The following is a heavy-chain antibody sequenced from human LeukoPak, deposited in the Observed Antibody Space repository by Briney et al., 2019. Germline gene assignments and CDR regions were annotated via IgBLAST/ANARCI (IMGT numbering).Heavy chain of an antibody. D-gene: IGHD3-22*01. V-gene: IGHV4-39*07. CDR3: ARVLRTYYYDSSGYYNNWFDP. CDR1: GGSISSSSYY. J-gene: IGHJ5*02. Sequence: SETLSLTCTVSGGSISSSSYYWGWIRQPPGKGLEWIGSIYYSGSTYYNPSLKSRVTISVDTSKNQFSLKLSSVTAADTAVYYCARVLRTYYYDSSGYYNNWFDPWGQGTLVIVSS. CDR2: IYYSGST.